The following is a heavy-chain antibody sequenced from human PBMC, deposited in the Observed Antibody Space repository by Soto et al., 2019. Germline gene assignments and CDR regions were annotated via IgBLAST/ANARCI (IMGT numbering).Heavy chain of an antibody. V-gene: IGHV4-59*12. D-gene: IGHD1-26*01. CDR2: IYYSGST. CDR1: GGSISSYY. J-gene: IGHJ4*02. CDR3: ARLVGATGYFDY. Sequence: SETLSLTCTVSGGSISSYYWSWIRQPPGKGLEWIGYIYYSGSTYYNPSLKSRVTISVDRSKNQFSLKLSSVTAADTAVYYCARLVGATGYFDYWGQGTLVTVSS.